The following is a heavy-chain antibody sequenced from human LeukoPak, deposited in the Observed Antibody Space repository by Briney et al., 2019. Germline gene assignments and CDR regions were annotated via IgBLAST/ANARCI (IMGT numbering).Heavy chain of an antibody. CDR1: GGSISSGGYY. Sequence: NPSQTLSLTCTVSGGSISSGGYYWSWIRQHPGKGLEWIGYIYYSGSTYYNPSLKSRVTISVDTSKNQFSLKLSSVTAADTAVYYCARGYYDFWSGYSRAGNWFDPGGQGTLVTVSS. CDR2: IYYSGST. D-gene: IGHD3-3*01. J-gene: IGHJ5*02. V-gene: IGHV4-31*03. CDR3: ARGYYDFWSGYSRAGNWFDP.